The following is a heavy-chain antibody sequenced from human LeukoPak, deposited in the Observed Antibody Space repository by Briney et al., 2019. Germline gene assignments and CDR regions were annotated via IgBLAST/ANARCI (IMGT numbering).Heavy chain of an antibody. CDR1: GGTFSSYA. D-gene: IGHD6-19*01. CDR2: IIPIFGTA. Sequence: SVKVSCKASGGTFSSYAISWVRQASGQGLEWMGGIIPIFGTANYAQKFQGRVTITADESTSTAYMELSSLRSEDTAVYYCARDHSSGWPEGYWGQGTLVTVSS. J-gene: IGHJ4*02. V-gene: IGHV1-69*01. CDR3: ARDHSSGWPEGY.